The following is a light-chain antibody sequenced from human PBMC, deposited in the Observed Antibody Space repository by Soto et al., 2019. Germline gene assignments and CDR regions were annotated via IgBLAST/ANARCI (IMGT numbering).Light chain of an antibody. CDR1: SSNIGAGYD. CDR2: GNS. Sequence: QSVLTQPPSVSGAPGQRVTISCTGSSSNIGAGYDVHWYQQLPGTAPKLLIYGNSNRPSGAPDRFSGSKSGTSASLAITGLQAEDEADYYCQSYDSSLSGLFGGGTKLTVL. CDR3: QSYDSSLSGL. V-gene: IGLV1-40*01. J-gene: IGLJ2*01.